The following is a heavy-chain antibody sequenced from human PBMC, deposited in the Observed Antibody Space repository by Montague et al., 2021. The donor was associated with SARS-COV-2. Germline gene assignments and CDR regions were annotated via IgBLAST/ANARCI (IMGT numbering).Heavy chain of an antibody. J-gene: IGHJ4*02. D-gene: IGHD1-20*01. CDR2: IYYSGST. CDR1: GGSISSGSYY. Sequence: SETLSLTCTVSGGSISSGSYYWGWIRQPPGKGLEWIGYIYYSGSTNYNSSLQSRVSMSVDTSKNQLSLNLISVTAADTAVYFCATSVGGRYNWGDYSFDYWGQGTLVTVSA. V-gene: IGHV4-39*07. CDR3: ATSVGGRYNWGDYSFDY.